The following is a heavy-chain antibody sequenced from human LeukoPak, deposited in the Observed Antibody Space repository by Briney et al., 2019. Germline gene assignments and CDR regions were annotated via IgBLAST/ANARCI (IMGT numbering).Heavy chain of an antibody. V-gene: IGHV3-23*01. D-gene: IGHD3-10*01. CDR2: ISGSGGST. CDR1: GFTFSSYA. Sequence: LAGGSLRLSCAASGFTFSSYAMSWVRQAPGRGLEWVSAISGSGGSTYYADSVKGRFTISRDNSKNTLYLQMNSLRAKDTAVYYCAKSSVRGVIRDAFDIWGQGTMVTVSS. J-gene: IGHJ3*02. CDR3: AKSSVRGVIRDAFDI.